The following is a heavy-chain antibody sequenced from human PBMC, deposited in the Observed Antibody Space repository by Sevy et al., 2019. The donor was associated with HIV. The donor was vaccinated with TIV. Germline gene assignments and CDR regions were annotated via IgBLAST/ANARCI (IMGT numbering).Heavy chain of an antibody. CDR3: ARADCSAGSCYSLAH. J-gene: IGHJ4*02. CDR2: ISALNGDT. Sequence: ASVKVSCKASGYTFTSYRIYWVRQAPGQGFEWMGWISALNGDTNYVPSLQGRVTMITDTSTTTAYMELRSLRSDDTAVYYCARADCSAGSCYSLAHWGQGTLVTVSS. V-gene: IGHV1-18*01. CDR1: GYTFTSYR. D-gene: IGHD2-15*01.